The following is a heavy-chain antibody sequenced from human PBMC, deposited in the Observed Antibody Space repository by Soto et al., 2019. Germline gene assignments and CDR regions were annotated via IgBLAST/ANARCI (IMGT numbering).Heavy chain of an antibody. CDR3: ARGIRGYYASDY. J-gene: IGHJ4*02. CDR1: GFTFSSYW. CDR2: INSDGTST. V-gene: IGHV3-74*01. Sequence: EVQLVESGGGLVQPGGSLRLSCAASGFTFSSYWMHWVRQAPGKGLVWVSRINSDGTSTFYADSVKGRLTISRDNAKNVLYLQINSLRDEDTAVYYCARGIRGYYASDYWGQGTLVTVSS. D-gene: IGHD3-10*01.